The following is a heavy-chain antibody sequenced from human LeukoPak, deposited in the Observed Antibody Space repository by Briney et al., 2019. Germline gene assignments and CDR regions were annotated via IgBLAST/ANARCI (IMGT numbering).Heavy chain of an antibody. Sequence: ASLKVSCKASAYTFTGYYMHWVRQAPGQGLEWMGWINPNSGGTNYAQKFQGGVTIIRDTSISTAYMELSRLSSDDTAVYYCARDSPSLYCGGDCSSRYFDLWGRGTLVTVSS. CDR1: AYTFTGYY. D-gene: IGHD2-21*01. CDR3: ARDSPSLYCGGDCSSRYFDL. J-gene: IGHJ2*01. CDR2: INPNSGGT. V-gene: IGHV1-2*02.